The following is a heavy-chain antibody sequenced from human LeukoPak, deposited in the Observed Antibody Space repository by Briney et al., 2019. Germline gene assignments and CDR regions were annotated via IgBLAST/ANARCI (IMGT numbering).Heavy chain of an antibody. CDR3: AKDVGLLWSGESIFDY. CDR1: GFTFSSYG. J-gene: IGHJ4*02. Sequence: GGSLRLSCAASGFTFSSYGMHWVRQAPGKGLEWVAFIRYDGSNKYYADSVKGGFTISRDNSKNTLYLQMNSLRAEDTAVYYCAKDVGLLWSGESIFDYWGQGTLVTVSS. D-gene: IGHD3-10*01. CDR2: IRYDGSNK. V-gene: IGHV3-30*02.